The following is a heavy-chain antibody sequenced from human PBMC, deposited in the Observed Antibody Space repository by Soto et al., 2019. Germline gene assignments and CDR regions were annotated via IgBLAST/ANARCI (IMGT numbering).Heavy chain of an antibody. D-gene: IGHD2-2*01. CDR3: ARAVYCSSTSCYGPFDY. CDR1: GGSISSYY. Sequence: QVQLQESGPGLVQPSETLSLTCTVSGGSISSYYWSWIRQSPGKGLEWIGYIHYSGSTTFYNPSLKSRVTISVDTSKNQFSLKLTSVTAADTAVYYCARAVYCSSTSCYGPFDYWGQGTLVTVSS. CDR2: IHYSGST. J-gene: IGHJ4*02. V-gene: IGHV4-59*01.